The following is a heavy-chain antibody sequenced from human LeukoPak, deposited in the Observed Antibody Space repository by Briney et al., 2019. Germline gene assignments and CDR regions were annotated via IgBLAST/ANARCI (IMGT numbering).Heavy chain of an antibody. CDR2: MNPNSGNT. CDR1: GYTFTRYD. Sequence: ASVTVSCKASGYTFTRYDINWVRQAPGQGREWMGWMNPNSGNTGYAQKFQGRVTMTRNTSISTAYMELSSLRSEDTAVYYCAIGLGYCSSTSCYVWFDPWGQGTLVTVSS. D-gene: IGHD2-2*01. CDR3: AIGLGYCSSTSCYVWFDP. J-gene: IGHJ5*02. V-gene: IGHV1-8*01.